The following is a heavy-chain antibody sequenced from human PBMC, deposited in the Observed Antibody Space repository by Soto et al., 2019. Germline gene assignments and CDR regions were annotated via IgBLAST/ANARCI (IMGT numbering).Heavy chain of an antibody. V-gene: IGHV1-3*01. CDR1: GYTFTSYA. Sequence: GASVKVSCKASGYTFTSYAMHWVRQAPGQRLEWMGWISAGNGNTKYSQKFQGRVTITRDTSASTAYMELSSLRSEDTAVYYCARATKRFGESSNWFDPWGQGTLVTVSS. J-gene: IGHJ5*02. D-gene: IGHD3-10*01. CDR2: ISAGNGNT. CDR3: ARATKRFGESSNWFDP.